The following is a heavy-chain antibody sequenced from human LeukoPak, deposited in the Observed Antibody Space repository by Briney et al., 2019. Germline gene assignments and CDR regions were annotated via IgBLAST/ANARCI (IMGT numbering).Heavy chain of an antibody. Sequence: GGSLRLSCAASGLTFSSYWMSWVRQAPGKGLEWVANINQGASEKYYVDSVRGRFTISGDDAKKSVTLQMNSLRVDDTAVYYCASDGGPFDHWGQGILVTVSS. D-gene: IGHD3-3*01. V-gene: IGHV3-7*01. CDR1: GLTFSSYW. J-gene: IGHJ4*02. CDR2: INQGASEK. CDR3: ASDGGPFDH.